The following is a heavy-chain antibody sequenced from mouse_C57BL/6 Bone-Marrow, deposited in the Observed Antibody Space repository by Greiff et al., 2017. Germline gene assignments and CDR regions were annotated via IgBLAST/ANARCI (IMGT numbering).Heavy chain of an antibody. CDR1: GYTFTSYW. Sequence: QVQLQQPGAELVRPGTSVKLSCKASGYTFTSYWMHWVKQRPGQGLEWIGVIDPSDSYTNYNQKFKGKATLTVDTSSSTAYMQLSSLTSEDSAVYYCASFLDYWGQGTSVTVSS. CDR3: ASFLDY. J-gene: IGHJ4*01. CDR2: IDPSDSYT. V-gene: IGHV1-59*01.